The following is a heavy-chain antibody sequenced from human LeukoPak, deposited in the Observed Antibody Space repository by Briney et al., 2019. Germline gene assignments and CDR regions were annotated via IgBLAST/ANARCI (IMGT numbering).Heavy chain of an antibody. CDR2: INTDGRIP. D-gene: IGHD1-26*01. Sequence: GGSLRLSCAASGFTFSSHWMHWVRQAPGKGLVWVSGINTDGRIPIYADSVKGRFTISRDNAKNTLYLQMNSLTAEDTAMYHCAREEGAIDYWGQGTLVTVSS. CDR3: AREEGAIDY. J-gene: IGHJ4*02. V-gene: IGHV3-74*01. CDR1: GFTFSSHW.